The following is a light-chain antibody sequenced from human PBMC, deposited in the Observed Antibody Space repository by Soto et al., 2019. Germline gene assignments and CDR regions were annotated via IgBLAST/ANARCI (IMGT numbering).Light chain of an antibody. Sequence: QSVLTQPPSVSGAPGQRVTSSCTGSSSNIGAGYDVHWYQQLPGTAPKLLIYGNSNRPSGVPDRFSGSKSGTSASLAITGLQAEDEADYYCQSYDSSLSGVVFGGGTKVTVL. CDR3: QSYDSSLSGVV. CDR1: SSNIGAGYD. V-gene: IGLV1-40*01. CDR2: GNS. J-gene: IGLJ2*01.